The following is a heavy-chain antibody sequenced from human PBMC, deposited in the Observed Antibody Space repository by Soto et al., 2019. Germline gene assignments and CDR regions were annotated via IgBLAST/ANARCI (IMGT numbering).Heavy chain of an antibody. V-gene: IGHV1-18*04. J-gene: IGHJ4*02. CDR2: VSGSNGKT. Sequence: XSVKVSCKASVYTFINHGISWVRQAPGQGLEWMGWVSGSNGKTKYAQKFQGRVTMTRETSTSTAHMELRNLTSDDTAVYFCARDFYPLAYYFDPWGQGTLVTVSS. CDR3: ARDFYPLAYYFDP. CDR1: VYTFINHG.